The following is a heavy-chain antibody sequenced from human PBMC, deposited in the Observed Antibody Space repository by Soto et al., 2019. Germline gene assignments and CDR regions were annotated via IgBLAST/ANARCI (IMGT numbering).Heavy chain of an antibody. CDR1: AFIYSRYS. CDR2: ICSSSSYI. CDR3: ARLIHSGWFDP. D-gene: IGHD2-15*01. V-gene: IGHV3-21*01. Sequence: PGGSMRRSCAASAFIYSRYSMNWVRQAPGKGLEWVSSICSSSSYIYYADSVKGRFTISRDNAKNSLYLQMNSLRAEDTAVYYCARLIHSGWFDPLGQGTLVTVSS. J-gene: IGHJ5*02.